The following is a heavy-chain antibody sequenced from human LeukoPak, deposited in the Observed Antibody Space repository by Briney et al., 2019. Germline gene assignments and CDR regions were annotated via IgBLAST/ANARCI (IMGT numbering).Heavy chain of an antibody. D-gene: IGHD3-22*01. V-gene: IGHV1-18*01. CDR1: GYTFTSYG. CDR2: ISAYNGNT. J-gene: IGHJ4*02. Sequence: AASVKVSCKASGYTFTSYGISWVRQAPGQGLEWMGWISAYNGNTNYAQKLQGRVTMTTDTSTSTAYMELRSLRSDDTAVYYCARGVGYDSSGPLDYWGQGTLVTVSS. CDR3: ARGVGYDSSGPLDY.